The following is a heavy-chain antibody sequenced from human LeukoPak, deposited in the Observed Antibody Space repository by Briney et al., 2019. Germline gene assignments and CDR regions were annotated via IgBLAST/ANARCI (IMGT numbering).Heavy chain of an antibody. CDR3: ARMGPGYCSSTSCYPWFDP. D-gene: IGHD2-2*01. V-gene: IGHV1-2*02. J-gene: IGHJ5*02. CDR1: GYTFTGYY. Sequence: ASVKVSCKASGYTFTGYYMHWVRQAPGQGLEWMGWINPNSGGTNYVQKFQGRVTMTRDTPMSTAYMELSRLRSDDTAVYYCARMGPGYCSSTSCYPWFDPWGQGTLVTVSS. CDR2: INPNSGGT.